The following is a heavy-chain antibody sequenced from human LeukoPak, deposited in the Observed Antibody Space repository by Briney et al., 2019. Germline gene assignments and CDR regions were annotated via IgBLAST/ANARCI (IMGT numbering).Heavy chain of an antibody. Sequence: SETLSLTCTVSGGSITNNYWSWIRQTPGKGLEWIGYIYYSGTTTYNPSLKSRVTISVDTSKNHFSLKLSSVTAADTAVYYCARDQTYSGSGIYTYFDYWGQGILVTVSS. J-gene: IGHJ4*02. CDR3: ARDQTYSGSGIYTYFDY. V-gene: IGHV4-59*12. CDR2: IYYSGTT. D-gene: IGHD3-10*01. CDR1: GGSITNNY.